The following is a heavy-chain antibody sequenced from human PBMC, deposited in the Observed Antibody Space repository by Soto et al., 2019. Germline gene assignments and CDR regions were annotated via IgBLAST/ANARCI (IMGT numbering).Heavy chain of an antibody. D-gene: IGHD3-22*01. CDR1: GYTFSDYY. V-gene: IGHV1-2*02. CDR2: ISPKSGGT. J-gene: IGHJ3*02. Sequence: ASVTVSCRASGYTFSDYYVHWVRQAPGQGLEWMGWISPKSGGTNYAQKFQGRVTMTRDTSIFTAYMELSRLRSDDTAVYYCTRNAFYYNSSGYHDGFDIWGQGTLVTVSS. CDR3: TRNAFYYNSSGYHDGFDI.